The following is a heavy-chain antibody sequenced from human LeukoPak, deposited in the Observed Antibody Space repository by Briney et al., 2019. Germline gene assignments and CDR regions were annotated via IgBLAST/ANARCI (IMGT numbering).Heavy chain of an antibody. CDR2: IHYSGST. D-gene: IGHD1-1*01. Sequence: PSETLSLTCTVSGGSISSYHWSWIRQPPGKGLVWIGYIHYSGSTNYNPSLKSRVTISVDTSKNQFSLKLSSVTAADTAVYYCARVSWFPGTSYYYMDVWGKGTTVTVSS. V-gene: IGHV4-59*01. CDR3: ARVSWFPGTSYYYMDV. J-gene: IGHJ6*03. CDR1: GGSISSYH.